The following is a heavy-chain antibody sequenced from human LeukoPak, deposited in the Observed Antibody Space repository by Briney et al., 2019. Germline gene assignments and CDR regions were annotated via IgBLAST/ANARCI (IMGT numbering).Heavy chain of an antibody. Sequence: PGGSLRLSCAVSGFSLSRYAMSWVRKAPGKGLEWVSAISDSGGSTYYADSVKGRFTISRDNSRSTLYLQMNTLRAEDTAVYYCVKCRGSSWSDYFDYWGQGTLVTVSS. CDR1: GFSLSRYA. V-gene: IGHV3-23*01. CDR2: ISDSGGST. CDR3: VKCRGSSWSDYFDY. J-gene: IGHJ4*02. D-gene: IGHD6-13*01.